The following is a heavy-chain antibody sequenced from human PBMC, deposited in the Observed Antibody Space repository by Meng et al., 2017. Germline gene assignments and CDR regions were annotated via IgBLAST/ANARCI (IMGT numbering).Heavy chain of an antibody. CDR3: ARDEDISAAGKLFGDY. Sequence: QVRVVQSGDEVKKPGASGKVSCKASGYTLTGYYMHWVRQALGQGLDWMGWINPNSGGTNYAQKFKGRVTMTGETSISTAYMELSGLRSDDTAMYYCARDEDISAAGKLFGDYWGQGTLVTVPS. CDR1: GYTLTGYY. J-gene: IGHJ4*02. D-gene: IGHD6-25*01. V-gene: IGHV1-2*02. CDR2: INPNSGGT.